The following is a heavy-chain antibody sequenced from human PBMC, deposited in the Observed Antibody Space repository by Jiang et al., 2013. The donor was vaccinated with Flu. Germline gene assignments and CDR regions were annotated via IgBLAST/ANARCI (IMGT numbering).Heavy chain of an antibody. V-gene: IGHV1-18*01. J-gene: IGHJ3*02. CDR3: AKNFGGVAVASGAFEM. CDR2: ISPYNNSP. CDR1: GYIFSNFG. D-gene: IGHD3-16*01. Sequence: SGAEVKKPGASVKVSCKASGYIFSNFGMSWVRQAPGQGLEWMGWISPYNNSPKYAQKFQGRVTLTTDTSTSTASMELRGLTSDDTAIYYCAKNFGGVAVASGAFEMWGQGT.